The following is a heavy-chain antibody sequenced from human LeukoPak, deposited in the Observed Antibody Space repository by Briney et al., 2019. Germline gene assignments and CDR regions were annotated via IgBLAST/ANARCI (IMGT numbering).Heavy chain of an antibody. CDR2: INPGGGST. CDR3: ARDCVGDTAMVAFDH. D-gene: IGHD5-18*01. Sequence: ASVKVSCKASGYTFNTYYIHWVRQAPGQGLEWMGVINPGGGSTNYAQKFQGRVTMTRDTSTSTVYMELSSLRSEDTAVYYCARDCVGDTAMVAFDHWGQGTLVTVSS. CDR1: GYTFNTYY. V-gene: IGHV1-46*02. J-gene: IGHJ4*02.